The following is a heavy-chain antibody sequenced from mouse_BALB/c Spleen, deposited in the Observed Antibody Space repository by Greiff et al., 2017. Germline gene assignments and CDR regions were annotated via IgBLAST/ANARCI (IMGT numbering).Heavy chain of an antibody. V-gene: IGHV5-9-4*01. J-gene: IGHJ3*01. D-gene: IGHD2-4*01. Sequence: DVMLVESGGGLVKPGGSLKLSCAASGFTFSSYAMSWVRQSPEKRLEWVAEISSGGSYTYYPDTVTGRFTISRDNAKNTLYLEMSSLRSEDTAMYYCARGDYDGAYWGQGTLVTVSA. CDR3: ARGDYDGAY. CDR1: GFTFSSYA. CDR2: ISSGGSYT.